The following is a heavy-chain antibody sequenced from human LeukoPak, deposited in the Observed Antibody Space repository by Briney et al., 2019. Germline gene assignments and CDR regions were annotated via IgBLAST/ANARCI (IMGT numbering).Heavy chain of an antibody. Sequence: PGGSLRLSCAASGFTFSTSWMHWVRQAPGKGLVWVSRINPDGSSTNYADSVKGRFTISRDNAKNTLYLQINSLRAEDTAVYYCVRGGESTWSWGQGTLVTVSS. V-gene: IGHV3-74*01. J-gene: IGHJ5*02. CDR1: GFTFSTSW. CDR3: VRGGESTWS. D-gene: IGHD2-15*01. CDR2: INPDGSST.